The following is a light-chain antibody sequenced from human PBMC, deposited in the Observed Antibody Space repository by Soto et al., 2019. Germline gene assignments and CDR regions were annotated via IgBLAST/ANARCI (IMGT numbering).Light chain of an antibody. V-gene: IGLV2-11*01. Sequence: QSALTQPRSVSGSPGQSVTISCTGTSSDVGGYNYVSWYQQHPGKAPKLMIYDVSNRPSGVPDRFSGSKSDNTASLTISGLQAEDEADYYCCSYAGGNTYVFGTGTKLTVL. CDR3: CSYAGGNTYV. CDR2: DVS. CDR1: SSDVGGYNY. J-gene: IGLJ1*01.